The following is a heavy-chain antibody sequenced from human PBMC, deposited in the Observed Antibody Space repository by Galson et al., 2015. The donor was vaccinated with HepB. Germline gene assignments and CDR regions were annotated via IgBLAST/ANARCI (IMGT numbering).Heavy chain of an antibody. J-gene: IGHJ4*02. V-gene: IGHV1-18*01. D-gene: IGHD5-18*01. Sequence: QSGAEVTKPGASVKVSCKASGYGFHNYGFFWVRQAPGQGLEWMAWISAFDDNTNYAQKFQGRVTMTTDTSTSTAYMELRSLRSDDTSVYYCVRDLNGYHYYWGQGTLVTVSS. CDR1: GYGFHNYG. CDR3: VRDLNGYHYY. CDR2: ISAFDDNT.